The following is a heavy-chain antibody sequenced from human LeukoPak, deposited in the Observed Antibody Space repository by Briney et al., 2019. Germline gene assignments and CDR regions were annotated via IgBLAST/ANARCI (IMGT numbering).Heavy chain of an antibody. CDR2: IYYSESA. D-gene: IGHD5-18*01. Sequence: PSETLSLTCTVSGGSISGYYWSWIRQPPGKGLEWIGNIYYSESANYNPSLKSRVTISADTSRKQFSLKLSSVTAADTAVYYCARQGGSGYAYVFDYWGQGTLVTVSS. J-gene: IGHJ4*02. CDR3: ARQGGSGYAYVFDY. V-gene: IGHV4-59*08. CDR1: GGSISGYY.